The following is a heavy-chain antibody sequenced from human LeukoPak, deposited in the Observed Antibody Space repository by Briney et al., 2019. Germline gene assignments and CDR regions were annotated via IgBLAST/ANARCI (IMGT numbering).Heavy chain of an antibody. Sequence: SETLSLTCTVSGGSISSYYWSWIRQPPGKGLECIGYIYYSGSTNYNPSLKSRVTISVDTSKNQFSLKLSSVTAADTAVYYCARGGSIAVAPFDYWGQGTLVTVSS. J-gene: IGHJ4*02. D-gene: IGHD6-19*01. CDR3: ARGGSIAVAPFDY. CDR1: GGSISSYY. CDR2: IYYSGST. V-gene: IGHV4-59*01.